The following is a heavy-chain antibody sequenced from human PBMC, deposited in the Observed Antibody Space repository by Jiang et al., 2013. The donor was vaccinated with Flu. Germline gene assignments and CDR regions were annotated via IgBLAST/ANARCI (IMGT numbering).Heavy chain of an antibody. D-gene: IGHD4-23*01. Sequence: VQLLESGGGLVQPGGSLRLSCAASGFTFSGYAMSWVRRAPGKGLEWVSGISGSGQSTHYADSVKGRFSISRDNSKKTLFLQMNSLRAEDTAMYYCAKSLYGGLDYWGRGTLVTVSS. CDR3: AKSLYGGLDY. CDR2: ISGSGQST. V-gene: IGHV3-23*01. J-gene: IGHJ4*02. CDR1: GFTFSGYA.